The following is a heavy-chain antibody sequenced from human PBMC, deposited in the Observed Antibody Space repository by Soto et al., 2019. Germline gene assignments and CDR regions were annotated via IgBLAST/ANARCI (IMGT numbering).Heavy chain of an antibody. D-gene: IGHD1-7*01. CDR2: ISGDGSST. CDR1: EFTFRSYW. V-gene: IGHV3-74*01. Sequence: EVQLVDSGGGLVHPGGSLRLSCAASEFTFRSYWMHWVRQSPGKGLVWVSRISGDGSSTNYADSVKGRFTIARDNANNQEYLQLDSLRADDTGVCHCARSQTGTYGALVLWCQGTMVTVSS. J-gene: IGHJ3*01. CDR3: ARSQTGTYGALVL.